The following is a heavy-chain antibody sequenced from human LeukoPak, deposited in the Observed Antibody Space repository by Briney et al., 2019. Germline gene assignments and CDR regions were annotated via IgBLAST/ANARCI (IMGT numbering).Heavy chain of an antibody. CDR3: AKDQVEWLPRGNWFDP. Sequence: GGSLRLSCAASGFTFSSYGMHWVRQAPGKGLEWVAFIRCDGSNKYYADSVKGRFTISRDNSKNTLYLQMNSLRAEGTAVYYCAKDQVEWLPRGNWFDPWGQGTLVTVSS. CDR2: IRCDGSNK. CDR1: GFTFSSYG. J-gene: IGHJ5*02. D-gene: IGHD3-3*01. V-gene: IGHV3-30*02.